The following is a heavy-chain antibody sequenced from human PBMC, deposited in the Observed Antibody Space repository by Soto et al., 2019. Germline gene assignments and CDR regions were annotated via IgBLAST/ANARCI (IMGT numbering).Heavy chain of an antibody. J-gene: IGHJ6*02. Sequence: GGSLRLSCAASGFTFSSYDMHWVRQATGKGLEWVSAIGTAGDTYYPGSVKGRFTISRENAKNSLYLQMNSLRAEDTAVYYCARESYSSYGMDVWGQGTTVTVSS. V-gene: IGHV3-13*01. D-gene: IGHD6-13*01. CDR3: ARESYSSYGMDV. CDR2: IGTAGDT. CDR1: GFTFSSYD.